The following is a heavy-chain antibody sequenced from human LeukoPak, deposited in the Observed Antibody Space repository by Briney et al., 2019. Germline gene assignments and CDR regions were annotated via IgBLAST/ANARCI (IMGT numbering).Heavy chain of an antibody. CDR3: ARCPDVVTAIPDY. CDR1: GYKFSDYY. V-gene: IGHV1-18*01. D-gene: IGHD2-21*02. Sequence: ASVKVSCKASGYKFSDYYIHWVRQAPGQGLEWMGWISAYNGNTNYAQKLQGRVTMTTDTSTSTAYMELRSLRSDDTAVYYCARCPDVVTAIPDYWGQGTLVTVSS. CDR2: ISAYNGNT. J-gene: IGHJ4*02.